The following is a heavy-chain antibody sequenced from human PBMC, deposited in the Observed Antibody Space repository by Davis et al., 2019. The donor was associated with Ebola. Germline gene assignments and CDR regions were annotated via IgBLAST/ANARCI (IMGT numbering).Heavy chain of an antibody. D-gene: IGHD6-6*01. CDR1: GGSISGYF. Sequence: SETLSLTCTVSGGSISGYFWSWIRQPPGKGLEWIGHIHYGGTTTFNASLQSRVTMSVDTSKNQFSLKLSSVTAADTAVYYCARQQLALFFDPWGQGTLVTVSS. CDR3: ARQQLALFFDP. CDR2: IHYGGTT. J-gene: IGHJ5*02. V-gene: IGHV4-59*08.